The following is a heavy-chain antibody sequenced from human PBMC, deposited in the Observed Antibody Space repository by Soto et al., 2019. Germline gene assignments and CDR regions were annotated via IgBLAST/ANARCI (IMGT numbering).Heavy chain of an antibody. CDR1: GYTCTSYA. J-gene: IGHJ4*02. CDR2: INAGNGNT. CDR3: AIRSTAVVPEY. Sequence: GSVKVSCKASGYTCTSYAMQWVRQAPGQRLEWMGWINAGNGNTKYSQKFQGRVTITRDTSTNQCSLTLSSMTAADTAVYYCAIRSTAVVPEYWGQGTLVTVS. V-gene: IGHV1-3*01. D-gene: IGHD3-22*01.